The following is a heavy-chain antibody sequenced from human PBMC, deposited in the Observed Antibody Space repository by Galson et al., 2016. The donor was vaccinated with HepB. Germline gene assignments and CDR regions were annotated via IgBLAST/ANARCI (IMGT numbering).Heavy chain of an antibody. CDR3: ARERGGSSYFNY. V-gene: IGHV1-46*01. D-gene: IGHD2-15*01. J-gene: IGHJ4*02. Sequence: SVKVSCKASGYTFSGYYMHWVRQAPGQGLEWMGVINLSDGSTSCTQKFRERVTMTRDSSTSTVYMELSALRSEDTALYFCARERGGSSYFNYWGQGTLVTVSS. CDR2: INLSDGST. CDR1: GYTFSGYY.